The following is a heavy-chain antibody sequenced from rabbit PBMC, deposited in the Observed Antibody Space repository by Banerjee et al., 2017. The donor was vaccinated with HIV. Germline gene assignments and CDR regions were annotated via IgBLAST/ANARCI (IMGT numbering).Heavy chain of an antibody. V-gene: IGHV1S40*01. CDR3: ARDLAGVIGWNFGL. CDR2: VSTGGRT. J-gene: IGHJ4*01. D-gene: IGHD4-1*01. Sequence: QSLEESGGDLVKPGASLTLTCTASGSSFSGSYWIWWVRQAPGKGLEYIGDVSTGGRTVYATWAKGRFTVSKTSSTTVTLQMTSLTAADTATYFCARDLAGVIGWNFGLWGPGTLVTDS. CDR1: GSSFSGSYW.